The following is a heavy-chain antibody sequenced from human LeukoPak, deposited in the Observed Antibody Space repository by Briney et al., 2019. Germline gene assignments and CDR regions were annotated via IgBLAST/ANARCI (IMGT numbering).Heavy chain of an antibody. D-gene: IGHD6-13*01. CDR3: ARGLRSSWYGGY. Sequence: ASVKVSCKASGYTFTSYDINWVRQATGQGLEWMGWMNPNSGNTGYAQKFQGRVTMTRNTSISTAYMELSSLRSEDTAVYYCARGLRSSWYGGYWGQGTLVTVSS. J-gene: IGHJ4*02. CDR1: GYTFTSYD. V-gene: IGHV1-8*01. CDR2: MNPNSGNT.